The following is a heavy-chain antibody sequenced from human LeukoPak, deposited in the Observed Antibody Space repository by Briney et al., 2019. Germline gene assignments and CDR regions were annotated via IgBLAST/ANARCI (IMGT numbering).Heavy chain of an antibody. J-gene: IGHJ4*02. CDR1: GFTFSGSA. CDR2: IRSKANSYAT. Sequence: GGSLKLSCAASGFTFSGSAMHWVRQASGKGLEWVGRIRSKANSYATAYAALVKGRFTISRDDSKNTAYLQMNSLKTEDTAVYYCTSTYYYDSSGYYVFDYWGQGTLVTVSS. CDR3: TSTYYYDSSGYYVFDY. V-gene: IGHV3-73*01. D-gene: IGHD3-22*01.